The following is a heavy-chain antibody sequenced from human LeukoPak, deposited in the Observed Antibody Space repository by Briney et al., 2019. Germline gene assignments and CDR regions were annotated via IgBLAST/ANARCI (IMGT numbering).Heavy chain of an antibody. V-gene: IGHV4-59*01. CDR3: ARAGGYDQLDYYYGMDV. J-gene: IGHJ6*04. CDR1: GGSISSYY. D-gene: IGHD5-12*01. Sequence: PSETLSLTCTVSGGSISSYYWSWIWQPPGKGLEWIGYIYYSGSTNYNPSLKSRVTISVDTSKNQFSLKLSSVTAADTAVYYCARAGGYDQLDYYYGMDVWGKGTTVTVPS. CDR2: IYYSGST.